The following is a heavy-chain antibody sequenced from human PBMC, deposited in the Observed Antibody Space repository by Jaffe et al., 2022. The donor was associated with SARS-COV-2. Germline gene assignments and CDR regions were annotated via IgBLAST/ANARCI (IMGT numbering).Heavy chain of an antibody. J-gene: IGHJ4*02. Sequence: QVQLQESGPGLLKPSETLSLTCTVSGGSVSSGSVSSGSQYWSWIRQPPGKGLEWIGYIHYSGSTNYNSSLKSRVTISIDTSKNQFSLKLRSVTATDTAVYYCARAPYAIYFDYWGQGTLVTVSS. CDR1: GGSVSSGSVSSGSQY. V-gene: IGHV4-61*01. CDR3: ARAPYAIYFDY. CDR2: IHYSGST.